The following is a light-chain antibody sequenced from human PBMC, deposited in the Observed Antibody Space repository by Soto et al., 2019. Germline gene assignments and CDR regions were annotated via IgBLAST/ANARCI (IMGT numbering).Light chain of an antibody. CDR3: QQSYSNPGT. J-gene: IGKJ5*01. Sequence: DIEMTQSPSSLSASLGDRVTITCRASQSISSYLNWYQQKPGKAPKLLIYAASSLQSGVPSRFSGSGSGTDFTLTISSLQPEDFATYYCQQSYSNPGTFGQGTRLEIK. CDR1: QSISSY. CDR2: AAS. V-gene: IGKV1-39*01.